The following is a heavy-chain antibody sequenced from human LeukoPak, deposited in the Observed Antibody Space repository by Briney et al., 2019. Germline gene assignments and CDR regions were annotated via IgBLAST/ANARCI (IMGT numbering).Heavy chain of an antibody. CDR3: ARDPSSWYYYYMDV. CDR1: GFTCSSYE. Sequence: GGSLRLSCAASGFTCSSYEMNWVRQAPGKGLEWVSYISSSGSTIYYADSVKGRFTVSRDNAKNSLYLQMNSLRAEDTAVYYCARDPSSWYYYYMDVWGKGTTVTVSS. D-gene: IGHD6-13*01. V-gene: IGHV3-48*03. J-gene: IGHJ6*03. CDR2: ISSSGSTI.